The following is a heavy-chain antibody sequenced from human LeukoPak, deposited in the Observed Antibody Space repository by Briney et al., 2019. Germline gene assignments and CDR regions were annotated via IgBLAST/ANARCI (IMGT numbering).Heavy chain of an antibody. J-gene: IGHJ5*02. CDR3: VYCSGGSCFASNWFDP. Sequence: SVKVSCKASGGTFSSCAISWVRQAPGQGLEWMGRIIPSLDVANYAQKFQGRVTITAYKSASTVYMELSSLKSEDTAVYYCVYCSGGSCFASNWFDPWGQGTLVTVSS. V-gene: IGHV1-69*04. CDR2: IIPSLDVA. D-gene: IGHD2-15*01. CDR1: GGTFSSCA.